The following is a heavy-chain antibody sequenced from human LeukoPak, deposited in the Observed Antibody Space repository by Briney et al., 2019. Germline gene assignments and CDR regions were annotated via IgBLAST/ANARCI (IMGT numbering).Heavy chain of an antibody. CDR3: ARDHNYAFDN. J-gene: IGHJ4*02. D-gene: IGHD1-1*01. Sequence: HAGGSLRLSCTASGFPFSDYSWTWVRQAPGKGLEWISYIGISSGNTRYADSGRGRFTISADNAKNSLYLQMNSLRVEDTAVYYCARDHNYAFDNWGQGTLVSVSS. CDR2: IGISSGNT. CDR1: GFPFSDYS. V-gene: IGHV3-48*04.